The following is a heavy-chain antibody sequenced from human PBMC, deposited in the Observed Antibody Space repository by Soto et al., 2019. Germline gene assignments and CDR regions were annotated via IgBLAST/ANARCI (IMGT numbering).Heavy chain of an antibody. CDR2: INHSGRT. V-gene: IGHV4-34*01. D-gene: IGHD5-18*01. Sequence: SETLSLTCAVHGGSFSDYYWSWIRQPPGKGLEWIGEINHSGRTNSNPSLKSRVTISGDTSKNQFSLKLSSVTAADTAVYYCARDGYSYGSFDYWGQGTLVTVS. CDR3: ARDGYSYGSFDY. CDR1: GGSFSDYY. J-gene: IGHJ4*02.